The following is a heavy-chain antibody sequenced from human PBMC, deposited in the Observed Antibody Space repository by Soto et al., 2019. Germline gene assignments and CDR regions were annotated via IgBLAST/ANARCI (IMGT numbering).Heavy chain of an antibody. D-gene: IGHD3-22*01. V-gene: IGHV1-18*01. CDR2: ISAYNGNT. CDR1: GYTFTSYG. Sequence: ASVKVSCKASGYTFTSYGISWVRHAPGQGLEWMGWISAYNGNTNYAQKLQGRVTMTTDTSTSTAYMELRSLRSDDTAVYYCVRGADSSGYYLGYFQHWGQGTLVTVSS. J-gene: IGHJ1*01. CDR3: VRGADSSGYYLGYFQH.